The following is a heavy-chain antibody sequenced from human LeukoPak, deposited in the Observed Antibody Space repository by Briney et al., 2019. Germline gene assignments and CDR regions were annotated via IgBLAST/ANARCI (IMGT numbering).Heavy chain of an antibody. CDR1: GFTFSTYA. CDR3: AKLVSGSYGIDY. Sequence: AGGSLRLSCVASGFTFSTYAMSWVRQAPGKGLEWVSGVSGSGGYTYYADSMKGRFTISRDNSKNTPFLHVNSLRAEDTAVYYCAKLVSGSYGIDYWGQGTLVTVSS. D-gene: IGHD1-26*01. CDR2: VSGSGGYT. J-gene: IGHJ4*02. V-gene: IGHV3-23*01.